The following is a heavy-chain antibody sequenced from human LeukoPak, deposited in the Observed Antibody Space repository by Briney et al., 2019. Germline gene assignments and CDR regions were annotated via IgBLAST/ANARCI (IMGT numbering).Heavy chain of an antibody. CDR2: IYYSGST. J-gene: IGHJ4*02. D-gene: IGHD2-21*02. Sequence: SETLSLTCTVSGGSISSSSYYWGWIRQPPGKGLEWIGSIYYSGSTYYNPSLKSRVTISVDTSKNQFSLKLSSVTAADTAVYYCARHGPDCGGDCYSSLDYWGQGTLVTVSS. V-gene: IGHV4-39*01. CDR1: GGSISSSSYY. CDR3: ARHGPDCGGDCYSSLDY.